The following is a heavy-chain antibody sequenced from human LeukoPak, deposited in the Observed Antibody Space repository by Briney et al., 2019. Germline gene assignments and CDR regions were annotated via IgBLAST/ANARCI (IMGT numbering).Heavy chain of an antibody. D-gene: IGHD3-10*01. J-gene: IGHJ4*02. CDR1: GFTFSTYA. Sequence: AGGSLRLSCAASGFTFSTYAMTWVRQAPGKGLEWVSVISSSGGSTYYADSVKGRFTISRDNSKNTLYLQMNSLRAEDTAVYYCAKGHYYGSGSLDYWGQGTLVTVSS. CDR3: AKGHYYGSGSLDY. V-gene: IGHV3-23*01. CDR2: ISSSGGST.